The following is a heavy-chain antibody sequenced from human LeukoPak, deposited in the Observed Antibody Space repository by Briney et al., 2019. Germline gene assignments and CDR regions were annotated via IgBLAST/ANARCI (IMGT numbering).Heavy chain of an antibody. CDR2: ISGSGGST. CDR3: AKDRMSIAARVGYYFDY. CDR1: GFTFSSYA. Sequence: GGSLRLSCAASGFTFSSYAMSWVRQAPGKGLEWVSAISGSGGSTYYADSVKGRFTISRDNSKNTLYLQMNSLRAEDTAVYYCAKDRMSIAARVGYYFDYWGQGTLVTVSS. D-gene: IGHD6-6*01. V-gene: IGHV3-23*01. J-gene: IGHJ4*02.